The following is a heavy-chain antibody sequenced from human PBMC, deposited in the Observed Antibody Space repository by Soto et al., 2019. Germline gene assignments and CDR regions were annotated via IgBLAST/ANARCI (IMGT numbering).Heavy chain of an antibody. V-gene: IGHV1-2*04. CDR3: ARGHEWFGELFSNWFDP. D-gene: IGHD3-10*01. CDR1: AYTFTGYY. CDR2: VNPNSGGT. Sequence: SLRVSCTPSAYTFTGYYMRQVRQAPGQGLEWMGWVNPNSGGTNYAPKSQGWVTMTRDTSTSTAYMELSRLRSDDTAVYYCARGHEWFGELFSNWFDPWGQGTLVTVSS. J-gene: IGHJ5*02.